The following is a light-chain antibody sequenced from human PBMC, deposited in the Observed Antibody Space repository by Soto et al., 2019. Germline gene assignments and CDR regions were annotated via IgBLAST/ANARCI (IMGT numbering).Light chain of an antibody. Sequence: IQMTQSTSSLAASVGDRVTITCRASQSISSYLNWYQQKPGKAPKLLIYAASSLQSGVPSRFSGSGSGTDFTLTISNLQPDDFAGYYCQQNYSSPFTFGQGTRLEIK. CDR2: AAS. V-gene: IGKV1-39*01. CDR1: QSISSY. J-gene: IGKJ5*01. CDR3: QQNYSSPFT.